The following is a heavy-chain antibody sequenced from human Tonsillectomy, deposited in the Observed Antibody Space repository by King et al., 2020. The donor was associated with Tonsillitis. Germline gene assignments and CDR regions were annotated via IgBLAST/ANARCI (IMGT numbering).Heavy chain of an antibody. CDR2: ITSSDGST. CDR1: GFTFSGYA. D-gene: IGHD2-15*01. Sequence: EGQLVQSGGGLVQPGGSLRLSCAGSGFTFSGYAMNWIRQAPGKGLEWVSIITSSDGSTYYADSVKGRFTISRDNSRNTLYLQMNNLGAEDTAVYYCGGCCRGGSCYSGNYWGQGALVTVSS. J-gene: IGHJ4*02. V-gene: IGHV3-23*04. CDR3: GGCCRGGSCYSGNY.